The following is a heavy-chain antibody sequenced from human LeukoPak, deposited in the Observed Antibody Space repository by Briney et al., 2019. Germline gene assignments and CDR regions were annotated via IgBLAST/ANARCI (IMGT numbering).Heavy chain of an antibody. CDR1: GFTFRNYA. CDR2: ISGSGGST. D-gene: IGHD3-10*01. J-gene: IGHJ3*02. Sequence: GGSLRLSCAPSGFTFRNYAMHWVRQAPGKGLEWVSAISGSGGSTYYADSVKGRFTISRDNSKNTLYLQMNSLRAEDTAVYYCANSGGLLWFGESDDAFDIWGQGTMVTVSS. V-gene: IGHV3-23*01. CDR3: ANSGGLLWFGESDDAFDI.